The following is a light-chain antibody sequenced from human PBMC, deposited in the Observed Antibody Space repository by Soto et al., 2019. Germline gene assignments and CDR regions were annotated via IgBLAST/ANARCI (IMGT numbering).Light chain of an antibody. CDR3: QQTYSLPWT. Sequence: SPSSLSASVRDRVTITCRASESISSYLNWYQQKPGKAPKLLIYAASSLHRGVPSRFSGSESGTHFTLTISSLQPEDFATYYCQQTYSLPWTFGQGTKVEIK. CDR1: ESISSY. J-gene: IGKJ1*01. CDR2: AAS. V-gene: IGKV1-39*01.